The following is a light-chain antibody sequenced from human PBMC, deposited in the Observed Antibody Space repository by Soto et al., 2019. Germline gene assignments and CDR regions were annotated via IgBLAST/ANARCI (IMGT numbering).Light chain of an antibody. V-gene: IGLV7-43*01. CDR1: TGAVTSGHF. CDR2: GAS. CDR3: LLYYSGTWV. J-gene: IGLJ3*02. Sequence: QAVVTQEPSLTVSPGGTVTLTCASSTGAVTSGHFPNWFQQRPGQPPRSLIYGASGKYSWNPARFSGSLLGGKASLTLSGVQPEDEADYYCLLYYSGTWVFGGGTQVTVL.